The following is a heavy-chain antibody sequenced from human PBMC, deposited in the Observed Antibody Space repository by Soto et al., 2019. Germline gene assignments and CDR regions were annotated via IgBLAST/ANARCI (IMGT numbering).Heavy chain of an antibody. J-gene: IGHJ4*02. CDR2: VTANSGVI. V-gene: IGHV3-23*01. CDR1: GFTFNNYV. Sequence: EVQLLESGGGLVQPGGSLRLSCAASGFTFNNYVMTWVRQTPGKGLDWVSLVTANSGVIYYADSVNGRFTVSRDNSKNTLYLQMNSLRAEDTALYYCARYCAGDCYRGFDTWGQGTLVTVSS. D-gene: IGHD2-21*02. CDR3: ARYCAGDCYRGFDT.